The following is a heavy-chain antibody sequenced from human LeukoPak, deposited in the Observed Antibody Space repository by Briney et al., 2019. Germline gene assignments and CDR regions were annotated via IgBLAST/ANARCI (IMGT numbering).Heavy chain of an antibody. CDR2: INHSGST. CDR3: ARGGIVVVPAAIGGRRWFDP. D-gene: IGHD2-2*01. CDR1: GGSFSGYY. V-gene: IGHV4-34*01. J-gene: IGHJ5*02. Sequence: SSETLSLTCAVYGGSFSGYYWSWIRQPPGKGLEWIGEINHSGSTNYNPSLKSRVTISVDTSKNQFSLKLSSVTAADTAVYYCARGGIVVVPAAIGGRRWFDPWGQGTLVTVSS.